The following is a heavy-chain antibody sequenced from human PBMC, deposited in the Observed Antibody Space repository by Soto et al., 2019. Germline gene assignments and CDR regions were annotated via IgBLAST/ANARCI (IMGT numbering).Heavy chain of an antibody. CDR3: ARQSSRTSSLQNWSVP. V-gene: IGHV5-51*01. J-gene: IGHJ5*02. Sequence: GESLKISCKGSGYTFSNYWIGWVRQMPGKGLEWMGIISPTDSNTRYSPSFQGHVSISVDKSISTAYLQWNSLKASDTAMYYCARQSSRTSSLQNWSVPWGEGTLVSVSP. CDR2: ISPTDSNT. D-gene: IGHD6-6*01. CDR1: GYTFSNYW.